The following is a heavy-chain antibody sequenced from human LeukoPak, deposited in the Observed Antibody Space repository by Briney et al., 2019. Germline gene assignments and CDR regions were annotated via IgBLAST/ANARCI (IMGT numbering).Heavy chain of an antibody. CDR2: IDAGNGNT. CDR3: ARGYYDFWSGLGMGDN. D-gene: IGHD3-3*01. Sequence: GASVKVSCKASGYTFTSYAMHWVRQAPGQRLEWMGWIDAGNGNTKYSQKFQGRVTITRDTSASTAYMELSSLRSEDTAVYYCARGYYDFWSGLGMGDNWGQGTLVTVSS. J-gene: IGHJ4*02. V-gene: IGHV1-3*01. CDR1: GYTFTSYA.